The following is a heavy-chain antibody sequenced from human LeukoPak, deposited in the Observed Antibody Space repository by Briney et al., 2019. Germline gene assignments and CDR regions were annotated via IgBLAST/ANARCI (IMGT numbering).Heavy chain of an antibody. CDR1: GYTFTSYG. CDR3: ARVPSEYCSSTSCPYYFDY. D-gene: IGHD2-2*01. J-gene: IGHJ4*02. V-gene: IGHV1-18*01. Sequence: ASVKVSCKASGYTFTSYGISWVRQAPGQGLEWMGWISAYNGNTNYAQKLQGRVTMTTDTSTSTAYMELRSLRSDDTAVYYCARVPSEYCSSTSCPYYFDYWGQGTLVTVSS. CDR2: ISAYNGNT.